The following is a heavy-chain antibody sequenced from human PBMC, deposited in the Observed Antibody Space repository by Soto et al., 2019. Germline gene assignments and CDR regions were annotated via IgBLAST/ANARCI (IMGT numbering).Heavy chain of an antibody. D-gene: IGHD6-19*01. J-gene: IGHJ5*02. CDR3: ARGSLKLYH. CDR1: GFSISSHF. V-gene: IGHV1-46*01. Sequence: ASVKVSCKASGFSISSHFMHWLRQAPGQGLEWLGIISPGGDATAYAKNFRGRVTITRDTSTSTVHLQLNSLRAEDTAVYYCARGSLKLYHWGQGTLVTVSS. CDR2: ISPGGDAT.